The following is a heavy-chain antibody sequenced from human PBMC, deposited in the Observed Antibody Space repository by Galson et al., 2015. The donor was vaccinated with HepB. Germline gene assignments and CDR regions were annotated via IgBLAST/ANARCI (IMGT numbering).Heavy chain of an antibody. V-gene: IGHV5-51*01. CDR1: GYSFTSYW. Sequence: QSGAEVKKPGESLKISCKGSGYSFTSYWIGWVRQMPGKGLEWMGIIYPGDSDTRYSPSFQGQVTISADKSISTAYLQWSSLKASDTAMYYCARHVSGWSDDDAFDIWGQGTMVTVSS. CDR3: ARHVSGWSDDDAFDI. CDR2: IYPGDSDT. J-gene: IGHJ3*02. D-gene: IGHD6-19*01.